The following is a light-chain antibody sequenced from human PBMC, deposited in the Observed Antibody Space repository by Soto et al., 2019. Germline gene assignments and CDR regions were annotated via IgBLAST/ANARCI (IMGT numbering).Light chain of an antibody. J-gene: IGLJ2*01. CDR1: SSNIGSNY. CDR2: SNN. CDR3: AAWDDSLSGDVV. Sequence: QSLLTQPPSASGTPGQRVTISCSGSSSNIGSNYVYWYQQLPGTAPKLLIYSNNQRPSGVPDRFSGSKSGTSASLAISGLRSEDEADYYCAAWDDSLSGDVVFGGGTKLNV. V-gene: IGLV1-47*02.